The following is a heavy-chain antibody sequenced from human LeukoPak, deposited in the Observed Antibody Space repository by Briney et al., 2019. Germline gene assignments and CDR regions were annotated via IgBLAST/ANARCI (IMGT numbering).Heavy chain of an antibody. J-gene: IGHJ4*02. D-gene: IGHD4-23*01. CDR1: GFFISYFV. CDR3: AKDQGGNDLDY. V-gene: IGHV3-30*02. Sequence: GGSLRLSCAASGFFISYFVMHWVRQGPGKGLEWVANIRSDGSNMYYADSVKGRFTISRDNSKNMVYLEMNSLRTEDTAVYYCAKDQGGNDLDYWGQGTLVTVSS. CDR2: IRSDGSNM.